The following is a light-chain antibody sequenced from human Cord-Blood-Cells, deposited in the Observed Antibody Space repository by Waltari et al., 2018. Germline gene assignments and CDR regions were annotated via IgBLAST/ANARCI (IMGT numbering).Light chain of an antibody. J-gene: IGKJ4*01. CDR2: GAS. CDR1: QSVSSN. Sequence: EIVMTQSPATLSVSPGERATLSCRASQSVSSNLAWYQQKPGQAPRLLIYGASTRATGIPARFSGSVSGTEFTLTISSLQSEDFALYYCQQYNNWPPLTFGGGTKVEIK. V-gene: IGKV3-15*01. CDR3: QQYNNWPPLT.